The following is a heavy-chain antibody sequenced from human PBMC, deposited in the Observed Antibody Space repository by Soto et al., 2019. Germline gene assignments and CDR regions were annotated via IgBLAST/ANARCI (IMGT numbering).Heavy chain of an antibody. J-gene: IGHJ5*02. D-gene: IGHD2-21*02. CDR3: ARSSPVVTAP. V-gene: IGHV4-31*03. Sequence: QVQLQESGPGLVKPSQTLSLPCTVSGGSISSGGYYWSWIRQHPRKGLEWIGYIYYSGSIDYNPSLKSRITISVDTSKNQCSLKLSSVTAADTAVYYCARSSPVVTAPWGQGTLVTVSS. CDR1: GGSISSGGYY. CDR2: IYYSGSI.